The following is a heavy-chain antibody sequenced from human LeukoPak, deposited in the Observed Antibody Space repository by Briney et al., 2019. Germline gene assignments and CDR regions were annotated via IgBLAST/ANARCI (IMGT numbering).Heavy chain of an antibody. D-gene: IGHD6-19*01. CDR2: VYTSGGT. CDR3: ARGGSGWPNYFDY. V-gene: IGHV4-4*07. Sequence: SETLDPTCSVSGGSLRTYYWSWIRQPAGKGLEWIGRVYTSGGTDYNPSLKSRVTMSVDTSRNQFSLKLSSVTAADTAVYYCARGGSGWPNYFDYWGQGALVTVSS. CDR1: GGSLRTYY. J-gene: IGHJ4*02.